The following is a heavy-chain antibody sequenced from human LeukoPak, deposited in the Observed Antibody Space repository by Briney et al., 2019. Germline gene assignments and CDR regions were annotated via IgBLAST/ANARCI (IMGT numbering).Heavy chain of an antibody. V-gene: IGHV3-74*01. D-gene: IGHD1-26*01. CDR1: GFTFSNYF. Sequence: GGSLRLSCAASGFTFSNYFMHWVRQAPGKGLVWVSRIGSGGSGTSYADSVKGRFTISRDNAKNTLFLEMNSLRVEDSAVYYCARDSGSASHDWYFDLWGRGTLVTVSS. CDR2: IGSGGSGT. J-gene: IGHJ2*01. CDR3: ARDSGSASHDWYFDL.